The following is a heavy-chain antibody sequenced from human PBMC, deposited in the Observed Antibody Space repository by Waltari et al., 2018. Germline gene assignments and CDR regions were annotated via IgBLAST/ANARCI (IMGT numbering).Heavy chain of an antibody. CDR3: ARDSPGIAVAGTDY. CDR2: IKQDGSEK. CDR1: GFTFSSYW. V-gene: IGHV3-7*01. J-gene: IGHJ4*02. D-gene: IGHD6-19*01. Sequence: EVQLVESGGGLVQPGGSLRLSCAASGFTFSSYWMSWVRQAPGKGMEWVANIKQDGSEKYYVYTVKGRFTISRDNANNSLYLQMNSLRAEDSAVYYCARDSPGIAVAGTDYWGQGTLVTVSS.